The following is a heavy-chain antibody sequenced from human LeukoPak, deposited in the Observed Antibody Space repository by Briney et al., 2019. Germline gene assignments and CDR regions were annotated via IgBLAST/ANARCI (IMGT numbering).Heavy chain of an antibody. CDR1: GFTFSSYW. J-gene: IGHJ4*02. V-gene: IGHV3-7*03. CDR2: IKEDGSKK. CDR3: ATPLDYRDSSGFHQGGD. D-gene: IGHD3-22*01. Sequence: GGSLRLSCAASGFTFSSYWMSWVRQAPGKGLEWVANIKEDGSKKNYVDSVKGRFTISRDNAKNSLYLQVTSLRAEDTAMYYCATPLDYRDSSGFHQGGDWGQGTLVTVSS.